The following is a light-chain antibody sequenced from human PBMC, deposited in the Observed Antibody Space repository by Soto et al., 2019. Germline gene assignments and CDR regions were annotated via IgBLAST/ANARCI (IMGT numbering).Light chain of an antibody. CDR3: QQYNNWPGT. CDR1: QSVGSD. Sequence: EILITQSPATLSVSPGERATLSCRASQSVGSDLAWYQQKHGQAPRLLIYGASTRDTGIPARFSGSGSGTEFTLTISRLQSEDFEVYYCQQYNNWPGTFGQGTKVDIK. J-gene: IGKJ1*01. V-gene: IGKV3-15*01. CDR2: GAS.